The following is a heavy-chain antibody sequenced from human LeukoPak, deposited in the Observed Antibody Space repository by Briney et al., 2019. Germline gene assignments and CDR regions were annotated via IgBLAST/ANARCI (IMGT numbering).Heavy chain of an antibody. CDR1: GGTFSSYA. D-gene: IGHD3-9*01. CDR2: IIPIFGTA. V-gene: IGHV1-69*06. CDR3: ARDGDYDILTGYYKGFDY. J-gene: IGHJ4*02. Sequence: SVKVSCKASGGTFSSYAISWVRQAPGQGLEWMGGIIPIFGTANYAQKFQGRVTVTADKSTCTAYMELSSLRSEDTAVYYCARDGDYDILTGYYKGFDYWGQGTLVTVSS.